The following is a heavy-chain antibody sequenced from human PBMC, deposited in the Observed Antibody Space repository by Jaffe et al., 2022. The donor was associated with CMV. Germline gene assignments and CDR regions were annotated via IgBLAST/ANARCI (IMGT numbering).Heavy chain of an antibody. CDR1: GGSISSYY. J-gene: IGHJ4*02. CDR3: ARQKSLGYCSSTSCYVLSPFDY. Sequence: QVQLQESGPGLVKPSETLSLTCTVSGGSISSYYWSWIRQPPGKGLEWIGYIYYSGSTNYNPSLKSRVTISVDTSKNQFSLKLSSVTAADTAVYYCARQKSLGYCSSTSCYVLSPFDYWGQGTLVTVSS. D-gene: IGHD2-2*01. V-gene: IGHV4-59*08. CDR2: IYYSGST.